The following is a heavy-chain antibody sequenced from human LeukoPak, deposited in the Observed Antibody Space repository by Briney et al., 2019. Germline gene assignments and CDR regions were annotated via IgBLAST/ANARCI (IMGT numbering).Heavy chain of an antibody. J-gene: IGHJ4*02. V-gene: IGHV3-7*01. CDR2: IKQDGSEK. Sequence: GGSLRLSCAASGFTFSSYWMSWARQAPGKGLEWVANIKQDGSEKYYVDSVKGRFTISRDNAKNSLYLQMNSLRAEDTAVYYCARDFDPGDSDYWGQGTLVTVSS. D-gene: IGHD3-9*01. CDR3: ARDFDPGDSDY. CDR1: GFTFSSYW.